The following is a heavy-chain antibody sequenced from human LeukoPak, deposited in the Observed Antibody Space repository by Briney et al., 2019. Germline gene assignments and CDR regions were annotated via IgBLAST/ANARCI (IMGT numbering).Heavy chain of an antibody. J-gene: IGHJ5*02. CDR1: GFTFSSYW. CDR2: INSDGSST. V-gene: IGHV3-74*01. Sequence: GGSLRLSCAASGFTFSSYWMHWVRQAPGKGLVWVSRINSDGSSTSYADSVKGRFTISRDNAKNTLYLQMNSLRAEDTAVYYCARDLRYQLLYNWFDPWGQGTLSPSPQ. D-gene: IGHD2-2*01. CDR3: ARDLRYQLLYNWFDP.